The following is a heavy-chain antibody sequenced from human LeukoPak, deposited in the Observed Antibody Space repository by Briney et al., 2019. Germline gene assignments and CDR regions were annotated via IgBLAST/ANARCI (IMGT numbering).Heavy chain of an antibody. V-gene: IGHV3-23*01. CDR3: ARTFSTIRYFDY. CDR2: ISISGGSI. CDR1: GYTFSSYA. J-gene: IGHJ4*02. D-gene: IGHD2-2*02. Sequence: GSLRLSCAASGYTFSSYAMSWVRQAPGKGLEWVSSISISGGSIYYADSVKGRFTISRDSSKDTLFLQMNSLSAEDTAVCFCARTFSTIRYFDYWGQGTLVSISS.